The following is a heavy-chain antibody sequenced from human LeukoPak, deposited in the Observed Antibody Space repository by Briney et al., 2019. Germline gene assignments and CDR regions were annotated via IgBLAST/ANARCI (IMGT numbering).Heavy chain of an antibody. CDR2: FDPEDGET. V-gene: IGHV1-24*01. Sequence: ASVKVSCKVSGYTLTELSMHWVRQAPGKGLEWMGGFDPEDGETIYAQKFQGRVTMTEDTSTDTAYMELSSLRSEDTAVYYCATLITMVRKTPIYAFDIWDQGTMVTVSS. J-gene: IGHJ3*02. CDR1: GYTLTELS. D-gene: IGHD3-10*01. CDR3: ATLITMVRKTPIYAFDI.